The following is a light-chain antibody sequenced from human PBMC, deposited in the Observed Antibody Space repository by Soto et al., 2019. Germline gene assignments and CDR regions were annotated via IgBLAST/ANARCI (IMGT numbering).Light chain of an antibody. J-gene: IGKJ1*01. V-gene: IGKV1-5*01. CDR3: QAYESYWA. CDR2: YPP. Sequence: DIQMTQSPSTLSASVGDRVTITCQARHSISNWLAWYQQKPGKAPKILMYYPPNLESGVPSRFSGRGSGTEFALTIINLQPEDVASYYCQAYESYWAFGQGTKVDIK. CDR1: HSISNW.